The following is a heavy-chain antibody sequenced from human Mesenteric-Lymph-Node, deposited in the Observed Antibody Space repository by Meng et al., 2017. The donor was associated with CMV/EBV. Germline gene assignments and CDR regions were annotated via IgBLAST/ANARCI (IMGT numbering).Heavy chain of an antibody. J-gene: IGHJ4*02. CDR1: GGSFSSYP. CDR3: GRDNWGSIDY. Sequence: VQLEGSGPGLLKPSETLSLTGTVSGGSFSSYPWSWIRQPPGKGLEWVGYMSYSGSTNYNPSLKSRITMSLDTSKNQFSLELSSVTAADTAVYYCGRDNWGSIDYWGQGTLVTVSS. CDR2: MSYSGST. V-gene: IGHV4-59*13. D-gene: IGHD7-27*01.